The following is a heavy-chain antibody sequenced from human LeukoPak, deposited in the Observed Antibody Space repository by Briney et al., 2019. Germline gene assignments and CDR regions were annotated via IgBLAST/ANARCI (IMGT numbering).Heavy chain of an antibody. Sequence: GGSLRLSCAASGFTFSSYSMNWVRKAPGKGLEWVSYISSSSSTIYYADSVKGRFTISRDNAKNSLYLQMNSLRAEDTAVYYCARGNYYDSSGYFDYWGQGTLVTVSS. J-gene: IGHJ4*02. CDR2: ISSSSSTI. V-gene: IGHV3-48*01. CDR3: ARGNYYDSSGYFDY. D-gene: IGHD3-22*01. CDR1: GFTFSSYS.